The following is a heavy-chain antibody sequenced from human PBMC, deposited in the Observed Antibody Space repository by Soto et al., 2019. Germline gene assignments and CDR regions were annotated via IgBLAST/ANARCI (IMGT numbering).Heavy chain of an antibody. D-gene: IGHD3-22*01. J-gene: IGHJ4*02. V-gene: IGHV3-23*01. CDR1: GFTFSSYA. Sequence: PGGSLRLSCAASGFTFSSYAMSWVRQAPGKGLEWVSAISGSGGSTYYADSVKGRFTISRDNSKNTLYLQMNSLRAEDTSVYYCAKDSSGYPGGYFDYWGQGTLVTVSS. CDR2: ISGSGGST. CDR3: AKDSSGYPGGYFDY.